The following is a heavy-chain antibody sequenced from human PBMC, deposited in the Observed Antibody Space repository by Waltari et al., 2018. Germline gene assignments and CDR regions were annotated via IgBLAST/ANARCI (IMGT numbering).Heavy chain of an antibody. D-gene: IGHD3-16*01. V-gene: IGHV3-21*01. J-gene: IGHJ6*03. CDR3: ARDWDYMDV. CDR2: ISSSSSSI. Sequence: EVQLVESGGGLVKHGGSLRLSCAASGFTFSRYSTTWVRQAPGKWLEWVSSISSSSSSIYYADSVKCRFTISRDNAKNSLYLQMNSLRAEDTAVYYCARDWDYMDVWGKGTTVTVSS. CDR1: GFTFSRYS.